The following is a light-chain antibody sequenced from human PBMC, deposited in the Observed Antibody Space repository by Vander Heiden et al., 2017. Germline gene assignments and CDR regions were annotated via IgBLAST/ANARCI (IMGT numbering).Light chain of an antibody. V-gene: IGKV3-15*01. Sequence: EIVMTQSPATLSVSPGEGATLSCRASQSVTSNLAWYQQKPGQAPRLLSYGASTRATGIPARFSGSGSGTEFTLTISSLQSEDFAVYYCQQYNNWPLYTFGQGTKLEIK. CDR3: QQYNNWPLYT. J-gene: IGKJ2*01. CDR1: QSVTSN. CDR2: GAS.